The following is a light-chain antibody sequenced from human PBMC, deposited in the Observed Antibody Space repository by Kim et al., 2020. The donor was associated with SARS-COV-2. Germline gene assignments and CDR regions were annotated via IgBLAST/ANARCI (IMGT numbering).Light chain of an antibody. V-gene: IGLV3-1*01. CDR2: QDN. J-gene: IGLJ1*01. CDR1: KLGDKY. CDR3: QAWDSSTFYV. Sequence: SYELTQPPSVSVSPGQTASITCSGDKLGDKYVSWYQQKPGQSPALVIYQDNKRPSGIPERFSGSNSGNTATLTISGTHAMDEADYYCQAWDSSTFYVFGTGTKVTVL.